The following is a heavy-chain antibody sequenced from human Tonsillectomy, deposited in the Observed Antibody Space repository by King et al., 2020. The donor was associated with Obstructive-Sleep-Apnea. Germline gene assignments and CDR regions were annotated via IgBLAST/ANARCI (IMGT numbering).Heavy chain of an antibody. CDR2: IKQDGSER. V-gene: IGHV3-7*01. J-gene: IGHJ6*02. CDR1: GFTFSSYW. Sequence: QLVQAGGGLVQPGGSLRLSCAASGFTFSSYWMSWVRQAPGKGLEWVANIKQDGSERYYVGSLKGRFTISRDNAKNPLFLQLNSLRAEDTAVYYCARDAYSNPWVDYYGVDVWGQGTTVTVSS. D-gene: IGHD6-13*01. CDR3: ARDAYSNPWVDYYGVDV.